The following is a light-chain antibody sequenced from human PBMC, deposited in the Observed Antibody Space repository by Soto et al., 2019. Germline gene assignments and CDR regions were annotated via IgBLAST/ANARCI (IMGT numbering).Light chain of an antibody. CDR3: XXXXXXPPIT. CDR2: SAS. CDR1: QXISSY. Sequence: DIPLTQSPSFVSASVGXRXTXXXXASQXISSYLAWYQQKPGKAPKVLIHSASVLESGVPSRFSGSGSGTHFTLTINNLQPXXXXXXXXXXXXXXPPITFGQGTRLDI. V-gene: IGKV1-9*01. J-gene: IGKJ5*01.